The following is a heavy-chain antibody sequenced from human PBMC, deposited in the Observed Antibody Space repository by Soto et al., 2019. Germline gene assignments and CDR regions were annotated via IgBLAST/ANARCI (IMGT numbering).Heavy chain of an antibody. Sequence: PGGSLRLSCAASGFTFSNAWMNWVRQAPGKGLKWVGRIKSKTDGGTTDYAAPVKGRFTISRDDSKNTLYLQMNSLKTEDTAVYYCTTDSGTVTTSYYYYGMDVWGQGTTVTVSS. CDR1: GFTFSNAW. CDR3: TTDSGTVTTSYYYYGMDV. J-gene: IGHJ6*02. CDR2: IKSKTDGGTT. V-gene: IGHV3-15*07. D-gene: IGHD4-4*01.